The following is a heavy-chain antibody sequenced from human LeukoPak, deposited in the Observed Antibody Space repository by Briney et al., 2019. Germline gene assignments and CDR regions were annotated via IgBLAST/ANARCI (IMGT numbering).Heavy chain of an antibody. CDR3: AKSPYSSSWNNFDY. CDR1: GFTFGDYA. CDR2: ISGSGGST. D-gene: IGHD6-13*01. J-gene: IGHJ4*02. V-gene: IGHV3-23*01. Sequence: GGSLRLSCTSSGFTFGDYAMSWVRQAPGKGLEWVSAISGSGGSTYYADSVKGRFTISRDNSKNTLYLQMNSLRAEDTAVYYCAKSPYSSSWNNFDYWGQGTLVTVSS.